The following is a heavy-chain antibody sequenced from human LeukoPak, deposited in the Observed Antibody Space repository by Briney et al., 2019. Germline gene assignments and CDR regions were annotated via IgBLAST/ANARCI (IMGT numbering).Heavy chain of an antibody. CDR1: RYRFTSYW. D-gene: IGHD5-24*01. CDR2: IYPGDSDS. CDR3: ARLRDNWFDS. Sequence: PGKSLKLSCMGSRYRFTSYWIGWVRQMPGKCLEWMGIIYPGDSDSRYSPSFAGQVTISVDKSISTAYLHWSSLKAWDTAMYYCARLRDNWFDSWGQGTLVTVSS. J-gene: IGHJ5*01. V-gene: IGHV5-51*03.